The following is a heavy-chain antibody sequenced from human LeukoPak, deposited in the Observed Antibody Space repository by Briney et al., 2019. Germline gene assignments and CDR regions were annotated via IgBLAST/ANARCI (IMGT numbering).Heavy chain of an antibody. D-gene: IGHD3-3*01. V-gene: IGHV1-8*01. Sequence: ASVKVSCKASGYTFTSYGISWVRQAPGQGLEWMGWMNPNGGNTGYAQKFQGRVTITRNTSISTAYMELSSPRSEDTAVYYCARGRGYDFWSGYPIDYWGQGTLVTVSS. CDR2: MNPNGGNT. J-gene: IGHJ4*02. CDR1: GYTFTSYG. CDR3: ARGRGYDFWSGYPIDY.